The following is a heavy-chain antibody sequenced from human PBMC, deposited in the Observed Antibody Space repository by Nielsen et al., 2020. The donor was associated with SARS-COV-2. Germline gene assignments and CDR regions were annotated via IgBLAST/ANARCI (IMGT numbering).Heavy chain of an antibody. CDR2: TIRLSGA. CDR3: ARGSQGQQLNYYMDV. Sequence: SVKVSCKASGDTLSSHGLFWVRQAPGQGLEWIGETIRLSGANYAQKFQGRVTITADGSTSTAYMELSSLRSEDTAVYYCARGSQGQQLNYYMDVWGKGTTVTVSS. J-gene: IGHJ6*03. D-gene: IGHD4-11*01. CDR1: GDTLSSHG. V-gene: IGHV1-69*13.